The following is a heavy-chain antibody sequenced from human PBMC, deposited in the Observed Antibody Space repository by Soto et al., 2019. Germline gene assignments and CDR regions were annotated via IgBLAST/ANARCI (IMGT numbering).Heavy chain of an antibody. CDR1: GGSISSYY. CDR3: ARQGFWSGYYNWFDP. V-gene: IGHV4-59*08. CDR2: IYYSGST. D-gene: IGHD3-3*01. Sequence: SETLSLTCTVSGGSISSYYWSWIRQPPGKGLEWIGYIYYSGSTNYNPSLKSRVTISVDTSKNQFSLKLSSVTAADTAVYYCARQGFWSGYYNWFDPWGQGTLVTVSS. J-gene: IGHJ5*02.